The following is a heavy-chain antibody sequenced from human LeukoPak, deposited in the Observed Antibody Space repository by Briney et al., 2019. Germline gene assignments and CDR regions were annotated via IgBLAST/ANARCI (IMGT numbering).Heavy chain of an antibody. CDR1: GFTFSSYG. V-gene: IGHV3-30*02. D-gene: IGHD2-2*01. CDR2: IRYDGSNK. J-gene: IGHJ3*02. Sequence: GGSLRLSCAASGFTFSSYGMHWVRRAPGKGLEWVAFIRYDGSNKYYADSVKGRFTISRDNSKNTLYLQMNSLRAEDTAVYYCAKVGSAAYHDAFDIWGQGTMVTVSS. CDR3: AKVGSAAYHDAFDI.